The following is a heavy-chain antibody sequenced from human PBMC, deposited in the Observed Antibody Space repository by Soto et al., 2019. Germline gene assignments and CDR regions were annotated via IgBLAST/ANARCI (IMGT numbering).Heavy chain of an antibody. V-gene: IGHV5-51*01. J-gene: IGHJ4*02. CDR2: IYPGDSDT. CDR1: GYSFTSYW. D-gene: IGHD6-13*01. Sequence: GESLKISCKSSGYSFTSYWIGWVRQMPGKGLEWMGIIYPGDSDTRYSPSFQGQVTISADKSISTAYLQWSSLKASDTAMYYCARARISAAGDFDYWGQGTLVTVSS. CDR3: ARARISAAGDFDY.